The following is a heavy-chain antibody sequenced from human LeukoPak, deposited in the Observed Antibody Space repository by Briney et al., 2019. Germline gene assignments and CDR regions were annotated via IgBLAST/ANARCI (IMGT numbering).Heavy chain of an antibody. CDR3: ARGRGRVAGTVKINDAFDI. J-gene: IGHJ3*02. CDR2: INPNSGGT. Sequence: ASVPVSCKASGYTFTGYYMHWVRQAPGQGLEWMGWINPNSGGTNYAQKFQGRVTMTRDTSISTAYMELSRLRSDDTAVYYCARGRGRVAGTVKINDAFDIWGQGTMVTVSS. V-gene: IGHV1-2*02. CDR1: GYTFTGYY. D-gene: IGHD6-19*01.